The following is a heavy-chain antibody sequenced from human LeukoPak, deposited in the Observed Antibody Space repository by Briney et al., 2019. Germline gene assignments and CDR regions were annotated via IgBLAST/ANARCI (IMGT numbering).Heavy chain of an antibody. CDR3: ARVAGGRYYDILTAYYGWFDP. D-gene: IGHD3-9*01. V-gene: IGHV1-18*01. J-gene: IGHJ5*02. CDR1: GYTFTSYG. CDR2: ISAFNGNT. Sequence: ASVKVSCKSSGYTFTSYGITWVRQAPGQGLEWMGWISAFNGNTNYAQKLQGRVTMTRDISTSTAYMELRILRSDDTAVYYCARVAGGRYYDILTAYYGWFDPWGQGTLVTVSS.